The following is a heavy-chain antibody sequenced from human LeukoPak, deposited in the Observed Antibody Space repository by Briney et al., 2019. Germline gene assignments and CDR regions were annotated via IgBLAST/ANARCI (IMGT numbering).Heavy chain of an antibody. V-gene: IGHV1-46*01. Sequence: GASVKVSCKASGYNFIIYYMHWVRQAPGQGLEGMCIINPSGGSTSYAQKFQDRVTMTRDTSTSTVYMELSSLKSEDTAVYYCAREDVVLVDAVRYYYYGIDVWGQGTRVTVSS. D-gene: IGHD2-8*01. CDR3: AREDVVLVDAVRYYYYGIDV. CDR2: INPSGGST. CDR1: GYNFIIYY. J-gene: IGHJ6*02.